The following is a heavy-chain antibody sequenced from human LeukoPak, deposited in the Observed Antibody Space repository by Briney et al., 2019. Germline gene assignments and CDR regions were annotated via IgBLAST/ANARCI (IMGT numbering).Heavy chain of an antibody. CDR3: ARGYGGSYYYYGMDV. D-gene: IGHD4/OR15-4a*01. Sequence: GGSLRLSCAASGFTFSSYSMNWVRQAPGKGLEWVSYISSSGSTIYYADSVKGRFTISRDNAKNSLYLQMNSLRAEDTAVYYCARGYGGSYYYYGMDVWGQGTTVTVSS. V-gene: IGHV3-48*04. CDR1: GFTFSSYS. J-gene: IGHJ6*02. CDR2: ISSSGSTI.